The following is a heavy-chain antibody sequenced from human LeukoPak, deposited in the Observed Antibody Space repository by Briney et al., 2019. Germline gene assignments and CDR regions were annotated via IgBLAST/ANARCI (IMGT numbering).Heavy chain of an antibody. Sequence: SETLSLTCSVSGDSISTSSSYWGWLRQPPGKGLEWIGSIYHSGSTYYNPSLKSRVTISVDTSKNQFSLKLSSVTAADTAVYYCAREYSSSSSLFPYYMDVWGKGTTVTVSS. CDR2: IYHSGST. CDR1: GDSISTSSSY. D-gene: IGHD6-6*01. CDR3: AREYSSSSSLFPYYMDV. V-gene: IGHV4-39*07. J-gene: IGHJ6*03.